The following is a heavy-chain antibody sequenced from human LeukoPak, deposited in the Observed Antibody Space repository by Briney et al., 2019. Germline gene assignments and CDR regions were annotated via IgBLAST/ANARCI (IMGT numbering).Heavy chain of an antibody. D-gene: IGHD1-26*01. Sequence: PGGSLRLSCAASGSTFSSYSMNWVRQAPGKGLEWVSSISSSSSYIYYADSVKGRFTISRDNAKNSLYLQMNSLRAEDTAVYYCARDRGYSGSYHGLDYWGQGTLVTVSS. CDR3: ARDRGYSGSYHGLDY. CDR2: ISSSSSYI. J-gene: IGHJ4*02. V-gene: IGHV3-21*01. CDR1: GSTFSSYS.